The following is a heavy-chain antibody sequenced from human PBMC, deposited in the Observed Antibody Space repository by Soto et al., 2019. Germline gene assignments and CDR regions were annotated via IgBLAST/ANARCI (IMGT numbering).Heavy chain of an antibody. Sequence: RRLSCAASGFTFSSYAMNWVRQAPGKGLEWVSTITGSGDSAFYADSVKGRFTISRDNSRNTLYLQINSLRAEDTAVYYCANEYHDYWGQGTLVTVSS. V-gene: IGHV3-23*01. CDR3: ANEYHDY. J-gene: IGHJ4*02. CDR2: ITGSGDSA. D-gene: IGHD2-2*01. CDR1: GFTFSSYA.